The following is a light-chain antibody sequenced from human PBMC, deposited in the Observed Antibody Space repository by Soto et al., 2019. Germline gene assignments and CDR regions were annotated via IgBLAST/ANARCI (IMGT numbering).Light chain of an antibody. CDR3: QSYDSSLSRYV. J-gene: IGLJ1*01. CDR1: SPNFGAGYD. CDR2: TNT. Sequence: QSVLTQPPSVSGAPGQRVTISCTGGSPNFGAGYDVPWYQQLPGTAPKLLIHTNTTRPSGVPDRFSGYKSDTSASLAITGLQAEDEADYYCQSYDSSLSRYVFGTGTKVTVL. V-gene: IGLV1-40*01.